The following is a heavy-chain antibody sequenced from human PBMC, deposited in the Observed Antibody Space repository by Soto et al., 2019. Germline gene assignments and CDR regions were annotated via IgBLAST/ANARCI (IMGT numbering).Heavy chain of an antibody. Sequence: DVVLLESGGRLVQPGGSVRLSCEASGFTFGDYAMTWVRQAPGRGLEWVAVVGRIASLTYYADPVKGRFTISRDNYKNVVSLHRNDLRADDTAIYFCARMDSYGWYIRGHFDHWGQGTLLSVSS. CDR1: GFTFGDYA. D-gene: IGHD6-19*01. CDR3: ARMDSYGWYIRGHFDH. V-gene: IGHV3-23*01. J-gene: IGHJ4*02. CDR2: VGRIASLT.